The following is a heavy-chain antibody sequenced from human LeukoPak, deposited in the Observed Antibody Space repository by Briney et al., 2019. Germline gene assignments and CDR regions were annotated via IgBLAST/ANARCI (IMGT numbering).Heavy chain of an antibody. CDR3: AKLRSGDPVAATNY. CDR1: GFIFSNYA. D-gene: IGHD2-15*01. V-gene: IGHV3-23*01. Sequence: GGSLRLSRAASGFIFSNYAMSWVRQAPGKGREWVSTISGSDGSTYYADSVKGRFTISRDNSKNTLYLQMNSLRVDDTAVYYCAKLRSGDPVAATNYWGQGTLVTVSS. CDR2: ISGSDGST. J-gene: IGHJ4*02.